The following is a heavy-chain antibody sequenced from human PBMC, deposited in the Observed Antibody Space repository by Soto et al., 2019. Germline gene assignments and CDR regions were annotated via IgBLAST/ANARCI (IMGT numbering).Heavy chain of an antibody. CDR1: GYSFTSYW. J-gene: IGHJ6*02. CDR2: IDPSDSYT. D-gene: IGHD6-13*01. V-gene: IGHV5-10-1*01. Sequence: PGESLKISCKVSGYSFTSYWISWVRQMPGKGLEWMGRIDPSDSYTNYSPSFQGHVTISADKSISTAYLQWSSLKASDTAMYYCARHEWSSSWYYGMDVWGQGTTVTVSS. CDR3: ARHEWSSSWYYGMDV.